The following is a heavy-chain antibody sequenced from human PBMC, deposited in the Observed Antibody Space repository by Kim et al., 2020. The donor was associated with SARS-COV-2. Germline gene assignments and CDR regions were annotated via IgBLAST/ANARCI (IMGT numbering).Heavy chain of an antibody. CDR1: GFSVSRSY. Sequence: GGSLRLSCAASGFSVSRSYMSWVRQAPGKGLEWVSALYSGGTTYYADSVKGRFTISGDNSKNTLYLQMSSLRGEDTAMYYCARQTGTSSTYDYWGQGTLVTVSS. CDR3: ARQTGTSSTYDY. D-gene: IGHD1-7*01. V-gene: IGHV3-53*01. J-gene: IGHJ4*02. CDR2: LYSGGTT.